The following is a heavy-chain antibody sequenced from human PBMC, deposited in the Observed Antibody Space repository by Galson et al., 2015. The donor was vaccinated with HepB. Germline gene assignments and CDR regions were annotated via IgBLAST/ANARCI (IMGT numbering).Heavy chain of an antibody. Sequence: QSGAEVKKPGEPLTISFPGSGYSFTTYWINWVRQMPGKGLEWMRRIYPSDSYTNYTPSFQGRLIFSVDRSITTAHLQLSTLQASDTAVYYCATFPQATYGSGDYYRNMKWGQGTLVTVSA. CDR3: ATFPQATYGSGDYYRNMK. D-gene: IGHD3-10*01. J-gene: IGHJ4*02. CDR2: IYPSDSYT. V-gene: IGHV5-10-1*01. CDR1: GYSFTTYW.